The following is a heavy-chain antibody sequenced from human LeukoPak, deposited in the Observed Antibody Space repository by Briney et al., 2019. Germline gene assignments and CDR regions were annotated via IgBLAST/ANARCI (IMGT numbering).Heavy chain of an antibody. Sequence: SETLSLTCTVSGGSISNNWWSWIRQPPGKGLEWIGWIYYSGSTNYNPSLKSRVNMSVDTSKNQFSLKLSSVTAADTAVYYCARYMVRGHQFDYWGQGTLVTVSS. CDR3: ARYMVRGHQFDY. V-gene: IGHV4-59*08. CDR1: GGSISNNW. CDR2: IYYSGST. D-gene: IGHD3-10*01. J-gene: IGHJ4*02.